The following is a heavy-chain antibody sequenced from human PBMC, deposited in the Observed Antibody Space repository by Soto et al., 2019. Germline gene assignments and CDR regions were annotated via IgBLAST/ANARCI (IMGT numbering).Heavy chain of an antibody. CDR2: IYYSGST. CDR3: ARDVATRWGSGYYGMDV. D-gene: IGHD5-12*01. CDR1: GGSISSGDYY. V-gene: IGHV4-30-4*01. J-gene: IGHJ6*02. Sequence: SETLSLTCTVSGGSISSGDYYWSWIRQPPGKGLEWIGYIYYSGSTYYNPSLKSRVTLSVDTSKNQFSLKLSSVTAADTAVYYCARDVATRWGSGYYGMDVWGQGTTVTVSS.